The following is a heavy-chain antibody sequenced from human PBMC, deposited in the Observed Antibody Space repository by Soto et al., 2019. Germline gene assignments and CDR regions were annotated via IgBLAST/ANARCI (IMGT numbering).Heavy chain of an antibody. CDR3: ARWGXYCSSTSCFYYYYGMDV. CDR2: MNPNSGNT. J-gene: IGHJ6*02. Sequence: ASVKVSCKASGYTFTSYDINWVRQATGQGLEWMGWMNPNSGNTGYAQKFQGRVTMTRNTSISTAYMELSSLRSEDTAVYYCARWGXYCSSTSCFYYYYGMDVWGQGTTVTVSS. CDR1: GYTFTSYD. V-gene: IGHV1-8*01. D-gene: IGHD2-2*01.